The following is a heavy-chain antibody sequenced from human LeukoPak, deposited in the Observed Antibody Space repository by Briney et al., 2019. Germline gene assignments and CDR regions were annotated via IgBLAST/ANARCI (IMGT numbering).Heavy chain of an antibody. Sequence: NPAETLSLTCAVYGGSFSGYYWSWIRQPPGKGLEWIGCIYHSGSTYYNPSLKSRVTISVDTSKNQFSLKLSSVTAADTAVYYCARVTTSWNYGHWGQGTLVTVSS. J-gene: IGHJ4*02. V-gene: IGHV4-34*01. CDR1: GGSFSGYY. CDR2: IYHSGST. CDR3: ARVTTSWNYGH. D-gene: IGHD1-7*01.